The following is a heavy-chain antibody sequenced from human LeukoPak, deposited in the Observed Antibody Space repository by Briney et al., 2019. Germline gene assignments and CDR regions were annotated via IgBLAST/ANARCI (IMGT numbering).Heavy chain of an antibody. CDR3: ARGIAAASDAFDI. V-gene: IGHV3-48*04. D-gene: IGHD6-13*01. CDR2: ISSSSSTI. CDR1: GFTFSSYS. Sequence: GSLRLSCAASGFTFSSYSMNWVRQAPGKGLEWVSYISSSSSTIYYADSVKGRFTISRDNAKNSLYLQMNSLRAEDTAVYYCARGIAAASDAFDIWGQGTMVTVSS. J-gene: IGHJ3*02.